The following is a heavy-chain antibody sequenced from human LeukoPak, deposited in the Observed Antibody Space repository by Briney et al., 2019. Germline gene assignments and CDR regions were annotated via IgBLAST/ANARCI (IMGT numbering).Heavy chain of an antibody. CDR1: GGSFSDYY. Sequence: SETLSLTCAVYGGSFSDYYWSGIRQPPGRGLEWIGEIKLTGSAKYNPSLKSRVTISVSTSKNQFSLKLCSVTPADTAVYYCAKAPPPWEKPNYFDYWGQGTLVTVSS. CDR2: IKLTGSA. CDR3: AKAPPPWEKPNYFDY. D-gene: IGHD1-26*01. J-gene: IGHJ4*02. V-gene: IGHV4-34*01.